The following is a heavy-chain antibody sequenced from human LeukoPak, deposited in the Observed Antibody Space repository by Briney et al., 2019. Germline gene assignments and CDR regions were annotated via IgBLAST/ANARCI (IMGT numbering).Heavy chain of an antibody. Sequence: GGSLRLSCAASGFTFSRYSMNWVRQAPGKGLEWVASISSTSTFIYSAGSVKGRFTISRDTAKNSLFLQMNSLRAEDTAIYYCARDYFDSSDYPQTYYYYYMDVWGKGTTVTVSS. V-gene: IGHV3-21*01. CDR3: ARDYFDSSDYPQTYYYYYMDV. CDR1: GFTFSRYS. J-gene: IGHJ6*03. D-gene: IGHD3-22*01. CDR2: ISSTSTFI.